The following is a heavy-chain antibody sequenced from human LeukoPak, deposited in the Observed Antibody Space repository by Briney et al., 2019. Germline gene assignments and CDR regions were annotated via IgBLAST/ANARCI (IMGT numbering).Heavy chain of an antibody. CDR1: GFTFSSYW. CDR2: INPDGGST. CDR3: ARGQQLVGD. V-gene: IGHV3-74*01. J-gene: IGHJ4*02. D-gene: IGHD6-13*01. Sequence: GGSLRLSCAASGFTFSSYWMHWFRQAPGKGLVWVSRINPDGGSTAYADSVKGRFTISRDNAKNTLYLQMNSLRVEDTAVYYCARGQQLVGDWGQGTLATVSS.